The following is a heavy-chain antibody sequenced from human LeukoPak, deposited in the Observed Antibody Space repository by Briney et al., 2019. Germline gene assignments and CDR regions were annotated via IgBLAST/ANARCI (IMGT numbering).Heavy chain of an antibody. D-gene: IGHD2-2*01. CDR1: GYTFTGYY. CDR3: ARGRGTTSSNFDY. V-gene: IGHV1-2*02. J-gene: IGHJ4*02. Sequence: ASVKVSCKASGYTFTGYYMHWVRRAPGQGLEWMGWINPNNGGTNYAQKFQGRVTMTRDTSISTAYMELSRLTSDDTAVYYCARGRGTTSSNFDYWGQGNLATVSS. CDR2: INPNNGGT.